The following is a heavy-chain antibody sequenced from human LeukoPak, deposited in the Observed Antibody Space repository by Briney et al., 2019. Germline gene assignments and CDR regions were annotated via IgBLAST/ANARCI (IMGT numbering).Heavy chain of an antibody. D-gene: IGHD7-27*01. V-gene: IGHV1-8*01. Sequence: ASVKVSCKASGYTFTSYDINWVRQATGQGLEWMGWMSPNSGKIGYAQKFQDRVTMTSDTSISTAYMELSSLRFEDTAVYYCVRTPPNWGADYWGRGTLVTVSS. CDR2: MSPNSGKI. CDR3: VRTPPNWGADY. CDR1: GYTFTSYD. J-gene: IGHJ4*02.